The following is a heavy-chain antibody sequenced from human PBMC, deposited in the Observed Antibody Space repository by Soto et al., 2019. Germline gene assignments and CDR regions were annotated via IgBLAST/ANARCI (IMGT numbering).Heavy chain of an antibody. J-gene: IGHJ6*02. CDR2: MSPNSGNT. CDR1: GYTFTSYD. CDR3: PTEAVRGMDL. Sequence: QVQLVQSGAEVKKPGASVKVSCKASGYTFTSYDINWVRQATGQGLEWMGWMSPNSGNTGYAQKFQGSLTMTTNTSISTASMLLTSLRSYDTTVYYNPTEAVRGMDLSRQGSTVTVSS. V-gene: IGHV1-8*01.